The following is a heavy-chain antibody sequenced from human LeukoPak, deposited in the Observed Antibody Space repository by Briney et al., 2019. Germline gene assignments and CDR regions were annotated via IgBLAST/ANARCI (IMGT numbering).Heavy chain of an antibody. D-gene: IGHD3-3*01. CDR1: GFTFSSYG. Sequence: PGGSLRLSCAASGFTFSSYGMHWVRQAPGKGLEWVAFIRYDGSNKYYADSVKGRFTISRDNSKNTLYLQMNSLRAEDTAVYYCAKEIDFGVVSMPDYWGQGTLVTVSS. CDR3: AKEIDFGVVSMPDY. CDR2: IRYDGSNK. V-gene: IGHV3-30*02. J-gene: IGHJ4*02.